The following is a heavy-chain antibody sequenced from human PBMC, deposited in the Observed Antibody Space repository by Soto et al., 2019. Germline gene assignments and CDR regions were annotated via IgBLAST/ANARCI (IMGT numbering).Heavy chain of an antibody. Sequence: GASVKVSCKASRGTFSSYAISWVRQAPGQGLAWMGGIIPIFGTANYAQKFQGRVTITADESTSTAYKELSSLRSEDTAVYYCARNPRKLRYFDWPYYFDYWGQGTLVTVSS. D-gene: IGHD3-9*01. CDR3: ARNPRKLRYFDWPYYFDY. CDR2: IIPIFGTA. J-gene: IGHJ4*02. CDR1: RGTFSSYA. V-gene: IGHV1-69*13.